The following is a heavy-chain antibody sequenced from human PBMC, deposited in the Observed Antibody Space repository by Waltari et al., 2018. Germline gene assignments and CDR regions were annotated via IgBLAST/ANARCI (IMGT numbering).Heavy chain of an antibody. J-gene: IGHJ4*02. CDR2: IKSKNDGEIT. D-gene: IGHD7-27*01. Sequence: EVQMVESGGGLVKPGESLRLSCAASGFTFTPAWLTWVRQAPGKGLDGVGRIKSKNDGEITDFAAPVKGRFTISRDDSKNTVYLQMTSLKTEDTAVYYCTTLDAPWGGWGQGTLVTVSS. V-gene: IGHV3-15*05. CDR3: TTLDAPWGG. CDR1: GFTFTPAW.